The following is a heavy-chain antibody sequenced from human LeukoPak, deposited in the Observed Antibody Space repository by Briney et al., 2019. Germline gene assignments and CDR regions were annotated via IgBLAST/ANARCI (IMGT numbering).Heavy chain of an antibody. Sequence: PSETLSLTCTVSGGSISSSSYYWGWIRQPPGKGLEWIGSIYYSGSTYYNPSLKSRVTISVDTSKNQFSLKLSSVTAADTAVYYCARGYYYDSHNWFDPWGQGTLVTVSS. CDR3: ARGYYYDSHNWFDP. D-gene: IGHD3-22*01. CDR1: GGSISSSSYY. V-gene: IGHV4-39*07. CDR2: IYYSGST. J-gene: IGHJ5*02.